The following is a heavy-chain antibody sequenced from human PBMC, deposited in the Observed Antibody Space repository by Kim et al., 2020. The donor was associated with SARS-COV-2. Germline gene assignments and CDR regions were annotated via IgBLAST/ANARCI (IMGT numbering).Heavy chain of an antibody. CDR1: GFTFSSYA. D-gene: IGHD3-10*01. J-gene: IGHJ6*02. V-gene: IGHV3-23*01. Sequence: GGSLRLSCAATGFTFSSYAISWVRQAPGKGLEWVSAISGSGANTYYADSVRGRFTISRDKSKNTLYLHMNSLRAEDTGVYYCAKGLGFGGHFCYYYGMDVWGQGTTVTVSS. CDR3: AKGLGFGGHFCYYYGMDV. CDR2: ISGSGANT.